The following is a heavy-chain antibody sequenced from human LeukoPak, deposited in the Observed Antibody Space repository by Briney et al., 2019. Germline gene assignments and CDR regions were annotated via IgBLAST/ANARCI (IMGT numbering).Heavy chain of an antibody. J-gene: IGHJ4*02. CDR1: GGSISSYY. D-gene: IGHD2-2*02. CDR3: ARVGNCSSTSCYKRGYYFDY. Sequence: SETLSLTCTVSGGSISSYYWSWIRRPPGKGLEWIGYIYYSGSTNYNPSLKSRVTISVDTSKNQFSLKLSSVTAADTAVYYCARVGNCSSTSCYKRGYYFDYWGQGTLVTVSS. V-gene: IGHV4-59*01. CDR2: IYYSGST.